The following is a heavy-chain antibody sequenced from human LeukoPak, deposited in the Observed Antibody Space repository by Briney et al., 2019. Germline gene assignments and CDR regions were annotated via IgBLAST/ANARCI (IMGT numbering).Heavy chain of an antibody. CDR1: GYTLTESS. CDR3: ATDHEGSSGWYRVY. CDR2: FDPEDGET. D-gene: IGHD6-19*01. J-gene: IGHJ4*02. Sequence: ASVKVSCKVSGYTLTESSMHWVRQAPGKGLEWMGGFDPEDGETIYAQKFQGRVTMTEDTSTDTAYMELSSLRSEDTAVYYCATDHEGSSGWYRVYWGQGTLVTVSS. V-gene: IGHV1-24*01.